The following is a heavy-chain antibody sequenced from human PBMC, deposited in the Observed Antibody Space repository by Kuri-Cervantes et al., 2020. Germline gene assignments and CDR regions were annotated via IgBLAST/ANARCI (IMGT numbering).Heavy chain of an antibody. CDR2: IIPIFGTA. V-gene: IGHV1-69*13. D-gene: IGHD3-16*02. CDR3: ARGRDYDYIWGSYRPRDAFDI. Sequence: SVKVSCKASGYTFTSYDINWVRQATGQGLEWMVGIIPIFGTANYAQKFQGRVTITADESTSTAYMELSSLRSEDTAVYYCARGRDYDYIWGSYRPRDAFDIWGQGTMVTVSS. J-gene: IGHJ3*02. CDR1: GYTFTSYD.